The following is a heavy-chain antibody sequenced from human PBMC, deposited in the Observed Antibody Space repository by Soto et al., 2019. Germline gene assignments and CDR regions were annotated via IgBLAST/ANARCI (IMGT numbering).Heavy chain of an antibody. J-gene: IGHJ3*01. CDR2: IYYSGST. V-gene: IGHV4-30-4*01. D-gene: IGHD2-2*01. CDR3: VRGDPGACSSTSCSDAFDL. CDR1: GGPINSGDYY. Sequence: QGQLQEAGPRPGKPFKTPAPTCTVSGGPINSGDYYWNWIRQPPGKGLEGIGGIYYSGSTYYSPSLKSRVTISVGTSKNQFSLKLSSVTAADAAVYYCVRGDPGACSSTSCSDAFDLWGRGTMVAVSS.